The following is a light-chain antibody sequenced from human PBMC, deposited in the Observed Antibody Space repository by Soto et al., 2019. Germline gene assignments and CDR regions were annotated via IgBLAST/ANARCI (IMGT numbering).Light chain of an antibody. Sequence: DIQMTQSPSSVSASVGDRVTITCRASQGISNWLAWYQQQPGKAPKLLISSAYTLQSGVPSRFSVGGYGTHFTLINSSLQPEDFATYYCQQTNTFLPLTFGGGTKVEIK. CDR2: SAY. CDR1: QGISNW. CDR3: QQTNTFLPLT. J-gene: IGKJ4*01. V-gene: IGKV1-12*01.